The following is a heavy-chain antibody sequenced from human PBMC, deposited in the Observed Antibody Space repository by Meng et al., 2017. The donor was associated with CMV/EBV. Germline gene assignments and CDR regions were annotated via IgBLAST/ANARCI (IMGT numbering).Heavy chain of an antibody. V-gene: IGHV1-46*01. J-gene: IGHJ3*02. Sequence: ASVKVSCKASGYTFTSYYMHWVRQAPGQGLEWMGIINPNAGTTNYAQKFQGRVTMTRDTSTSSVYMELSSLRSEDTAVYYCARDAVNWNPESDAFDIWGQGTMVTVSS. CDR3: ARDAVNWNPESDAFDI. CDR2: INPNAGTT. D-gene: IGHD1-20*01. CDR1: GYTFTSYY.